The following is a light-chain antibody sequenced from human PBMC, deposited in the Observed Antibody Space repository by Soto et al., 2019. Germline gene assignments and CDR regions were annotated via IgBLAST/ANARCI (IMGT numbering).Light chain of an antibody. CDR2: AAS. Sequence: EIVLTQSPGTLSLSPGEGATLSCRASQSVSSSHLAWYQQTPGQAPRLLIYAASNRATGVPARFSGSGSGTDFTLTISSLEPEDFAVYYCQQRSNWPPITFGQGTRLEIK. CDR1: QSVSSSH. CDR3: QQRSNWPPIT. J-gene: IGKJ5*01. V-gene: IGKV3D-20*02.